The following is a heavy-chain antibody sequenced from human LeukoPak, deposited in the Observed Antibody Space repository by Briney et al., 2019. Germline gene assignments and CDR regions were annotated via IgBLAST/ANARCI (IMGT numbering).Heavy chain of an antibody. CDR2: MTPNSCNT. J-gene: IGHJ3*02. D-gene: IGHD5-24*01. Sequence: ASVTVSFKASGYTFTKYDSKWVRQATGQGREWMGWMTPNSCNTGYAQKFQGRVTMTRNTSISTAYMELSSLRSEDTAVYYCARARGGAFDIWGQGTMVTVSS. CDR1: GYTFTKYD. CDR3: ARARGGAFDI. V-gene: IGHV1-8*01.